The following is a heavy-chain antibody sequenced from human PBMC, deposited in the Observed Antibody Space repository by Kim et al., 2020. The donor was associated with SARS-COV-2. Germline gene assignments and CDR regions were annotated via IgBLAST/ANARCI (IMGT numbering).Heavy chain of an antibody. D-gene: IGHD2-2*01. CDR3: ARHKKRDCSSTSCRGYYYYYYGMDV. V-gene: IGHV4-39*01. J-gene: IGHJ6*02. CDR1: GGSISSSSYY. Sequence: SETLSLTCTVSGGSISSSSYYWGWIRQPPGKGLEWIGSIYYSGSTYYNPSLKSRVTISVDTSKNQFSLKLSSVTAADTAVYYCARHKKRDCSSTSCRGYYYYYYGMDVWGQGTTVTVSS. CDR2: IYYSGST.